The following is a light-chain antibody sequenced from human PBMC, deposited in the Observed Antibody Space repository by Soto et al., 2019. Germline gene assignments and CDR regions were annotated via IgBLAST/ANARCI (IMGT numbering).Light chain of an antibody. CDR2: DVY. CDR3: SSYTTGRTSRA. CDR1: SSDVDYFNY. J-gene: IGLJ2*01. Sequence: QSALTQPASVSGSPGQSITISCTGTSSDVDYFNYVSWYQQHPGKAPKLMIYDVYNRPSGVSHRFSGSRSGNTASLTISGLQAEDEADYYCSSYTTGRTSRAFGGGTKLTVL. V-gene: IGLV2-14*01.